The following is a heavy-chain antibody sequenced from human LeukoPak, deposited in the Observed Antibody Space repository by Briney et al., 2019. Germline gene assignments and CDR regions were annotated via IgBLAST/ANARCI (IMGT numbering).Heavy chain of an antibody. CDR1: GGSISSYY. V-gene: IGHV4-59*01. D-gene: IGHD3-22*01. Sequence: SETLSLTCTVSGGSISSYYWSWIRQPPGKGLEWIGYIYYSGSTNYNPSLKSRVNISVDTSKNQFSLKLSSVTAADTAVYYCARSKGYYYDSSGYYEIFDYWGQGTLVTVSS. CDR3: ARSKGYYYDSSGYYEIFDY. CDR2: IYYSGST. J-gene: IGHJ4*02.